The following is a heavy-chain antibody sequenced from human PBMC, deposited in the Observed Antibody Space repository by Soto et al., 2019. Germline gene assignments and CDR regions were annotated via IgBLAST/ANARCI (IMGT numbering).Heavy chain of an antibody. J-gene: IGHJ4*02. CDR1: GGSISSSSYY. Sequence: SVTLSLPCTVSGGSISSSSYYWGWIRQPPGKGLECTGSFYEEGGTYYNPFRKRRVTISVDTSKNQYSLKLSSVTAADTAVYYCARLGGLQAYFDYRGQGTLVTVSS. CDR2: FYEEGGT. V-gene: IGHV4-39*01. CDR3: ARLGGLQAYFDY. D-gene: IGHD1-26*01.